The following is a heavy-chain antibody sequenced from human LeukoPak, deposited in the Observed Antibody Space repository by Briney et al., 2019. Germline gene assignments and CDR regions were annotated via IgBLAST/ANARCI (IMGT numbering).Heavy chain of an antibody. CDR3: AAWYYDILTGNYLFDY. J-gene: IGHJ4*02. CDR2: INHSGST. V-gene: IGHV4-34*08. CDR1: GFTFSSYS. D-gene: IGHD3-9*01. Sequence: PGGSLRLSCAASGFTFSSYSMNWVRQAPGKGPEWIGEINHSGSTKYNPSLKSRVTISVDTSKNQFSLKLSSVTAADTAVYYCAAWYYDILTGNYLFDYWGQGTLVTVSS.